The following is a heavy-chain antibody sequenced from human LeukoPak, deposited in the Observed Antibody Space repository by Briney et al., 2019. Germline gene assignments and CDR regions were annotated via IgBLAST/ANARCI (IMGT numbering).Heavy chain of an antibody. Sequence: SETLSLTCTVSGGSISSSSYYWGWIRQTPEQQLEWIGSVSHDGITKYGPSLGGRVSLSADTSKNAFFMEVNSVTAADSAIYYCARHTIFCSFINCSPFDPWGQGTLVTVSS. CDR1: GGSISSSSYY. J-gene: IGHJ5*02. D-gene: IGHD3-3*01. CDR3: ARHTIFCSFINCSPFDP. V-gene: IGHV4-39*01. CDR2: VSHDGIT.